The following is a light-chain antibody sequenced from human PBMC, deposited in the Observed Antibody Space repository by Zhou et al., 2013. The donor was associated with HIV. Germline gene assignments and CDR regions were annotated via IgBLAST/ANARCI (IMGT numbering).Light chain of an antibody. CDR3: QQSNGYSAT. V-gene: IGKV1-5*03. CDR1: QFISNW. CDR2: KAS. J-gene: IGKJ1*01. Sequence: DIQLTQSPSTLSASVGDRVTITCRANQFISNWLAWYQQKEGKAPRLLIYKASSLQSGVPSRFSGSGFGTDFTLTIARLQSDDFATYYCQQSNGYSATFGQGTKVEIK.